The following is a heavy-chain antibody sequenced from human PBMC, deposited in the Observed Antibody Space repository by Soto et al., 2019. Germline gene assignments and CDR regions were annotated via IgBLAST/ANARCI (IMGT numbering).Heavy chain of an antibody. CDR3: VSEYYDSSGYQAPSQLRYYYYGMDV. V-gene: IGHV1-69*13. D-gene: IGHD3-22*01. J-gene: IGHJ6*02. CDR1: GGTFSSYA. Sequence: VASVKVSCKASGGTFSSYAISWVRQAPGQGLEWMGGIIPIFGTANYAQKFQGRVTITADESTSTAYMELSSLRSEDTAVYYCVSEYYDSSGYQAPSQLRYYYYGMDVWGQGTTVTVSS. CDR2: IIPIFGTA.